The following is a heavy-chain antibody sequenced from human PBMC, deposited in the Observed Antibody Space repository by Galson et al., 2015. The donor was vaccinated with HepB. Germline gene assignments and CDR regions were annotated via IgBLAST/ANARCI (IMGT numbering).Heavy chain of an antibody. CDR2: ISPIFGTA. J-gene: IGHJ4*02. Sequence: SVKVSCKASGFTFSSYAINWVRQAPGQGLEWMGGISPIFGTANYAQKVQGRVTITADKSTSTEYMELSSLRAEDTALYYCAREWGLGSGWYYFDYWGKGTMVTVSS. D-gene: IGHD6-19*01. CDR3: AREWGLGSGWYYFDY. CDR1: GFTFSSYA. V-gene: IGHV1-69*06.